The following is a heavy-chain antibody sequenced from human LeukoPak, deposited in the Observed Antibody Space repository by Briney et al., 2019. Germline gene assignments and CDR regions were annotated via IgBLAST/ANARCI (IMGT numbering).Heavy chain of an antibody. CDR2: ISYDGSDK. J-gene: IGHJ4*02. CDR1: GFTFTTYA. CDR3: AKVSYHYYGSGSYVLDY. V-gene: IGHV3-30*07. Sequence: GRSLRLSCAASGFTFTTYAMHWVRQAPGKGPEWVARISYDGSDKYYADSVKGRFTISRDDPKNTVFLQMNSLRAEDTAVYYCAKVSYHYYGSGSYVLDYWGQGTLVTVSS. D-gene: IGHD3-10*01.